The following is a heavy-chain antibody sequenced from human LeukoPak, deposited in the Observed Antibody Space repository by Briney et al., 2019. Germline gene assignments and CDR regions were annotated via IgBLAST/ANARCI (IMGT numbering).Heavy chain of an antibody. D-gene: IGHD3-22*01. CDR1: GFSFSTYS. J-gene: IGHJ5*02. Sequence: GGSLRLSCAASGFSFSTYSMNWIRQAPGKGLEWISYISGSGGSIFTADSVRGRFTISRDNGNNSLFLQMNTLRAEDPAVYYCARGRYYDTSAYNYFDPWGQGTLVTASS. CDR3: ARGRYYDTSAYNYFDP. V-gene: IGHV3-48*01. CDR2: ISGSGGSI.